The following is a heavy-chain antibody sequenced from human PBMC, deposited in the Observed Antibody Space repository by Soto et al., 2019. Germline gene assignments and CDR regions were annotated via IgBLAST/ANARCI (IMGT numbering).Heavy chain of an antibody. CDR2: IDPSDSQT. D-gene: IGHD3-22*01. J-gene: IGHJ4*02. Sequence: LRESLKLSCNGSGYSFAGYWITWVRQKPCKGLEWMGRIDPSDSQTYYSPSFRGHVTISVTKSITTVFLQWSSLRASDTAMYYCARQIYDSDTGPNFQYYFDSWGQGTPVTVSS. CDR1: GYSFAGYW. CDR3: ARQIYDSDTGPNFQYYFDS. V-gene: IGHV5-10-1*01.